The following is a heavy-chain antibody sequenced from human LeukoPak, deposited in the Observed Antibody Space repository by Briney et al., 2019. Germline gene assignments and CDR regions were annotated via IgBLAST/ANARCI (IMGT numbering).Heavy chain of an antibody. CDR1: GYTFTTYG. Sequence: ASVTVSCKASGYTFTTYGISWVRQAPGQGLEWMGWISTYNGDTDYAQKLQGRVTMTADTSTSTTYMELRSLRSDDTAVYYCAVSGIHWFDPWGQGTLVTVSS. CDR3: AVSGIHWFDP. J-gene: IGHJ5*02. CDR2: ISTYNGDT. V-gene: IGHV1-18*01. D-gene: IGHD3-10*01.